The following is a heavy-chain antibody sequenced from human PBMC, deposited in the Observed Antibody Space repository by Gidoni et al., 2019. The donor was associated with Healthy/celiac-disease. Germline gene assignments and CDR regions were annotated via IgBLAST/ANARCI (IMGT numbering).Heavy chain of an antibody. D-gene: IGHD1-26*01. CDR3: AKVGWELLPLDY. CDR2: ISGSGGST. V-gene: IGHV3-23*01. CDR1: GFTFSSYA. Sequence: EVQLLESGGGLVQPGGSLRLSCAASGFTFSSYAMSWVRQAPGKGLEWVSAISGSGGSTYYADYVKGRFTISKDNSKNTLYLQMNSLRAEDTAVYYCAKVGWELLPLDYWGQGTLVTVSS. J-gene: IGHJ4*02.